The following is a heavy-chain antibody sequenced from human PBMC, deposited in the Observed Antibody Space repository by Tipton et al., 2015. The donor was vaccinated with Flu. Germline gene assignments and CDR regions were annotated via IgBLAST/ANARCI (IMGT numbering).Heavy chain of an antibody. V-gene: IGHV4-39*07. D-gene: IGHD6-13*01. CDR3: ARYIAAAGTFDS. Sequence: TLSLTCTVSGGSISSSSYYWGWIRQPPGKGLEWIGSIYYSGSTYYNPSLESLLTISVDTSKNQFSLKVSSVTAADTAVYYCARYIAAAGTFDSWGQGTLVTVAS. J-gene: IGHJ4*02. CDR2: IYYSGST. CDR1: GGSISSSSYY.